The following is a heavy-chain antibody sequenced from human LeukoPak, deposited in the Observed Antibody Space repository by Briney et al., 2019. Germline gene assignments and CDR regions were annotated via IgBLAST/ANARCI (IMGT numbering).Heavy chain of an antibody. CDR3: AKDMRDWASGSYTFDS. V-gene: IGHV3-9*01. J-gene: IGHJ4*02. D-gene: IGHD3-10*01. Sequence: GGSLRLSCAASGFTFDDYVMSWVRQAPGKGLEWVSGINWNSGDITYAASVKGRFTISRDNDKKSLYLEMKSLRVEDTALYYCAKDMRDWASGSYTFDSWGQGTLVTVSS. CDR2: INWNSGDI. CDR1: GFTFDDYV.